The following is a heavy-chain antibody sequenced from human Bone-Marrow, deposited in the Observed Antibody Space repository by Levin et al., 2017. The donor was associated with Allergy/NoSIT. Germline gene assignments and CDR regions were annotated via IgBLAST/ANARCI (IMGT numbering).Heavy chain of an antibody. Sequence: PGGSLRLSCAASGLTVSRNHMNWVRQAPGKGLEWVSVMYNGGSTDYADSVKGRFTISRDTSKNTLYLQMNSLRAEDTAVYYCARGRSYASQRSKSYYFDYWGQGTLVTVSS. CDR2: MYNGGST. D-gene: IGHD1-26*01. CDR1: GLTVSRNH. J-gene: IGHJ4*02. CDR3: ARGRSYASQRSKSYYFDY. V-gene: IGHV3-53*01.